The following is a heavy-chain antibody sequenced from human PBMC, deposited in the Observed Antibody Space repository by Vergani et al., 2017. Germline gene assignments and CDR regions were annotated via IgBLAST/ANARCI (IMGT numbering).Heavy chain of an antibody. CDR2: IYYSGST. CDR1: GGSISSSSYY. Sequence: QLQLQESGPGLVKPSETLSLTCTVSGGSISSSSYYWGWIRQPPGKGLEWIGYIYYSGSTNYNPSLKSRVTISVDTSKNQFSLKLSSVTAADTAVYYCARDKRIDYGDYSDAFDIWGQGTMVTVSS. CDR3: ARDKRIDYGDYSDAFDI. D-gene: IGHD4-17*01. J-gene: IGHJ3*02. V-gene: IGHV4-61*05.